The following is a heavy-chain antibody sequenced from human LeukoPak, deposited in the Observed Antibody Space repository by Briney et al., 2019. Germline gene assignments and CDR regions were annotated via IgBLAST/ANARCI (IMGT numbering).Heavy chain of an antibody. D-gene: IGHD6-13*01. J-gene: IGHJ5*02. CDR1: GYTLTELS. CDR2: FDPEDGET. CDR3: ATGGFGSSWYLNWFDP. Sequence: GASVKVSCKVSGYTLTELSMHWVRQAPGKGLEWMGGFDPEDGETIYAQKFQGRVTMTEDTSTGTAYMELSSLRSEDTAVYYCATGGFGSSWYLNWFDPWGQGTLVTVSS. V-gene: IGHV1-24*01.